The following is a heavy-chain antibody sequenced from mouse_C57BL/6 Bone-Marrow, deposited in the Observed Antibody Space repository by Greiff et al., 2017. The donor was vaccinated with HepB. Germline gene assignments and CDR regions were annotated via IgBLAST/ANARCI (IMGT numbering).Heavy chain of an antibody. CDR2: ISYDGSN. Sequence: DVQLQESGPGLVKPSQSLSLTCSVTGYSITSGYYWNWIRQFPGNKLEWMGYISYDGSNNYNPSLKNRISITRDTSKNQFFLKLNSVTTEDTATYYCARGLLRAMDYWGQGTSVTVSS. V-gene: IGHV3-6*01. CDR1: GYSITSGYY. CDR3: ARGLLRAMDY. J-gene: IGHJ4*01.